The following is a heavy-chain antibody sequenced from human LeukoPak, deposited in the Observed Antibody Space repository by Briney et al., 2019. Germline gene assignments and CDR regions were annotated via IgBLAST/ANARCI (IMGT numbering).Heavy chain of an antibody. D-gene: IGHD2/OR15-2a*01. CDR2: IQHGGGDK. V-gene: IGHV3-30*02. CDR1: GFTFSRHD. CDR3: AKESAKKYDDY. Sequence: GGSLRLSCEASGFTFSRHDMHWVRQAPGRGVGWVAFIQHGGGDKNSADTVKGRFTISRDNSQNTRYMQMNSLRAEDTGVYYCAKESAKKYDDYWGQGTLVTVSS. J-gene: IGHJ4*02.